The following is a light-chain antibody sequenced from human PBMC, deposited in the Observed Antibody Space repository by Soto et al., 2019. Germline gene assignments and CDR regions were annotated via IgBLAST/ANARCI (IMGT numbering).Light chain of an antibody. CDR2: GAS. CDR1: QSVGSN. Sequence: EIVMTQSPATLSVSPGERATLSCRASQSVGSNLAWYQQRPGQAPRLLIYGASTRATGVPARFSGSGSGTEFTLTISSRQSEDFGIFFFQQNNKGPPERTFGQGTKVEIK. J-gene: IGKJ1*01. V-gene: IGKV3-15*01. CDR3: QQNNKGPPERT.